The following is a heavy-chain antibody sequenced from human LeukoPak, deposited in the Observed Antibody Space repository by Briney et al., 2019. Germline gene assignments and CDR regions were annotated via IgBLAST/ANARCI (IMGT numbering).Heavy chain of an antibody. CDR1: GVSTSSGNYY. Sequence: MPSETLSLTCTVSGVSTSSGNYYWGWIRQPPGKGLEWIGGISSSGNTYYNPSLKSRITISIDTSKNHFSLKLSSVNAADTAVYYCARLGYNYDYGFDYWGQGTLVTVSS. D-gene: IGHD5-18*01. V-gene: IGHV4-39*02. J-gene: IGHJ4*02. CDR3: ARLGYNYDYGFDY. CDR2: ISSSGNT.